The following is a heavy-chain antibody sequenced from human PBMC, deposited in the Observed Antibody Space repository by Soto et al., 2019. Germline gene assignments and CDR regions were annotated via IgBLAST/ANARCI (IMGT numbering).Heavy chain of an antibody. V-gene: IGHV1-8*01. J-gene: IGHJ4*02. D-gene: IGHD1-26*01. CDR2: MQPSTGRT. CDR3: ARGVSAGVDY. Sequence: ASVNVSCKASGYSFTSLDINWVRQTAGPELEWMGWMQPSTGRTGYAQKFQGRVTMTRDTSINTAYMELTTLTSDDTAFYYCARGVSAGVDYWGQGTLVTVS. CDR1: GYSFTSLD.